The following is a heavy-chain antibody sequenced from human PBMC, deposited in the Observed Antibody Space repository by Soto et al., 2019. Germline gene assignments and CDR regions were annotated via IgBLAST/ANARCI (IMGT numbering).Heavy chain of an antibody. D-gene: IGHD3-3*01. V-gene: IGHV1-18*01. CDR1: GYSFTNYG. CDR2: ISAYNGNT. Sequence: QVQLVQSGAEVRKPGASVKVSCKASGYSFTNYGISWVRQAPGQGLEWMGWISAYNGNTKFAQKVQGRVTMATDTSTTTAYMELRSLRSDDTAGYYCARNFCSQNAGATLNFGFWGQGTLVTVSS. J-gene: IGHJ4*02. CDR3: ARNFCSQNAGATLNFGF.